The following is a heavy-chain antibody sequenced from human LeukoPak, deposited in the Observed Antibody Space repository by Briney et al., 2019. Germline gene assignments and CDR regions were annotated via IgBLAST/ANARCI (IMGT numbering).Heavy chain of an antibody. CDR1: GFTFSDYY. V-gene: IGHV3-11*03. CDR2: IDGSSSRT. J-gene: IGHJ5*02. D-gene: IGHD4-11*01. CDR3: ARRGTDYCTPSSCHPNWFAP. Sequence: PGGSLRLSCVASGFTFSDYYMAWIRQAPGKGLEWLSYIDGSSSRTNYADSVKGRFTISRDNVKNSLYLQMNSLRAEDTAVYFCARRGTDYCTPSSCHPNWFAPWGQGTQVTVSS.